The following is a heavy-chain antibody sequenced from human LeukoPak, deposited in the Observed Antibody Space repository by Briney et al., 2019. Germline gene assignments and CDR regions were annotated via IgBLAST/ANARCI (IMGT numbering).Heavy chain of an antibody. CDR2: IYSGGST. D-gene: IGHD1-26*01. Sequence: GGSLRLSCAASGFTVSSNYMSWVRQAPGKGLECVSVIYSGGSTYYADSVKGRFTISRDNAKNSLYLQMNSLRAEDTAVYYCARDRGSYDAFDIWGQGTMVTVSS. J-gene: IGHJ3*02. V-gene: IGHV3-53*01. CDR3: ARDRGSYDAFDI. CDR1: GFTVSSNY.